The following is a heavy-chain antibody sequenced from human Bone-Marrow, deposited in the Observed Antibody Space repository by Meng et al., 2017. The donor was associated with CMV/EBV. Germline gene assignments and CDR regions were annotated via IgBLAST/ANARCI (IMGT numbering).Heavy chain of an antibody. V-gene: IGHV3-30*02. J-gene: IGHJ4*02. D-gene: IGHD2-15*01. CDR1: GFTFSSYG. Sequence: GESLKISCAASGFTFSSYGMHWVRQAPGKGLEWVAVIRYDGSNKYYADSVKGRFTISRDNSKNTLYLQMNRLRAEDKAVYYCAKEEADRGGFDYWGQGTLVTVSS. CDR3: AKEEADRGGFDY. CDR2: IRYDGSNK.